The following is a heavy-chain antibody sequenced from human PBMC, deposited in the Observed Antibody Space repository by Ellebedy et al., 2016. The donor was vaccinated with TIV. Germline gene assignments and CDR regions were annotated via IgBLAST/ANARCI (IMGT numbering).Heavy chain of an antibody. V-gene: IGHV3-53*01. Sequence: GESLKISCVAFGFTVSNNYMSWVRQAPGKGLEWVSLIYSSGGTHYADSVKGRFTISRDNSKNTLYLQMNNLRAEDTAVYYCTNRPRAWGQGTLVTVSS. CDR1: GFTVSNNY. CDR3: TNRPRA. CDR2: IYSSGGT. J-gene: IGHJ5*02.